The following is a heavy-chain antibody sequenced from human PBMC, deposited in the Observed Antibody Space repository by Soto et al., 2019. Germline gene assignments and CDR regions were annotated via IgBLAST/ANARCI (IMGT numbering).Heavy chain of an antibody. Sequence: DVQLVETGGGLIPPGGSLRLSCAASGFIVSSSYMSWVRQAPGKGLEWVSVIYSDGRTYYADSVKGRFTISRDNSKNTLYLQMNSLSAEDTAVYYCARCSGWYGQCYFDCWGQGTLVTVSS. CDR3: ARCSGWYGQCYFDC. CDR2: IYSDGRT. D-gene: IGHD6-13*01. J-gene: IGHJ4*02. CDR1: GFIVSSSY. V-gene: IGHV3-53*02.